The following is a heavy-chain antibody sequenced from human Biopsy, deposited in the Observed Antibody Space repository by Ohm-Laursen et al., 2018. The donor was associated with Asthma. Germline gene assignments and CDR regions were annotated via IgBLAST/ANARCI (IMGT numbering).Heavy chain of an antibody. J-gene: IGHJ4*01. CDR2: INWNSGNI. V-gene: IGHV3-9*01. D-gene: IGHD3-22*01. CDR1: GFSFDDCA. Sequence: RSLRLSCAASGFSFDDCAMHWVRQAPGKGLEWVSSINWNSGNIDYADSVKGRFTISRDNAKNSLYLQMQSLRPEDTAFYYCAKSADYYDSTDYLDFWGRGTLVTVSS. CDR3: AKSADYYDSTDYLDF.